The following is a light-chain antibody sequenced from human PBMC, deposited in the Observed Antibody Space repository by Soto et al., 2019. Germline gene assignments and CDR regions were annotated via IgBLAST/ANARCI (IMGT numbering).Light chain of an antibody. Sequence: EILLTQSPGTLSLSPGETATLSCRASQSVTSTYLAWYQQRPGQSPRLIIYGGSTRATGFPDRFRGGGSGTDVTRTISRLEPEDSAVYYCHCQQFDSSRIYSFGQGTKLEI. CDR1: QSVTSTY. V-gene: IGKV3-20*01. J-gene: IGKJ2*03. CDR2: GGS. CDR3: QQFDSSRIYS.